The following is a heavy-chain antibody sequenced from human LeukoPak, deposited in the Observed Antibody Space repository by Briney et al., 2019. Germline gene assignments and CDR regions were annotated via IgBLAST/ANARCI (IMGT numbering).Heavy chain of an antibody. V-gene: IGHV3-23*01. J-gene: IGHJ4*02. D-gene: IGHD4-23*01. Sequence: GGSLRLSCAASGFTFNRYAMSWVRQAPGKGLEWVSAISGSGGSTYYADSVKGRFTISRDNSKNTLYLQMNSLRAEDTAVYYCAKGPTTVVGGGYFYYWGQGTLVTVSS. CDR1: GFTFNRYA. CDR3: AKGPTTVVGGGYFYY. CDR2: ISGSGGST.